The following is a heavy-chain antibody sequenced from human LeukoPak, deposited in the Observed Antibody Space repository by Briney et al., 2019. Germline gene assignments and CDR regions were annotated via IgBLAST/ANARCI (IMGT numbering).Heavy chain of an antibody. D-gene: IGHD5-24*01. V-gene: IGHV3-21*01. J-gene: IGHJ5*02. CDR2: IISSSSYI. CDR3: ASRDRRDGYGT. CDR1: GFTFSSYS. Sequence: GGSLTLSCAASGFTFSSYSMNWVRPAPGKGLEWVSSIISSSSYIYYADSVKGRFTISRDNAKNSLYLQMNSLRAEDTAVYYCASRDRRDGYGTWGQGTLVTVSS.